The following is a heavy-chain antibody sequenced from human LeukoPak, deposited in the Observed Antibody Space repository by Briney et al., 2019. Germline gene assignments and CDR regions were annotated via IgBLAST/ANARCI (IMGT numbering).Heavy chain of an antibody. CDR3: AKVLVLVSANRYYFDY. D-gene: IGHD2-15*01. J-gene: IGHJ4*02. CDR2: ISGSGNNT. V-gene: IGHV3-23*01. Sequence: PGGSLRLSCAASGLTFSGSAMSWVRQAPGKGREWVSLISGSGNNTYYADSVKGRFTISRDNSKNTLYLQMNSLRAEDTAVYYCAKVLVLVSANRYYFDYWGQGTLVTVSS. CDR1: GLTFSGSA.